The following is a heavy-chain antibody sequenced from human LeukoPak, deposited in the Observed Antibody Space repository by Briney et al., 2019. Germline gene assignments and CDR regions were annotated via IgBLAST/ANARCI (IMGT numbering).Heavy chain of an antibody. CDR1: GYTFTDYY. CDR3: AREIRAGTYAFDI. V-gene: IGHV1-2*02. Sequence: SVKVSCKASGYTFTDYYMHWVRQAPGQGLEWMGWISPNSGGANYAQKFQGRVTMTRDTSISTAYMELSRLRSDDTAVYYCAREIRAGTYAFDIWGQGTMVTVSS. J-gene: IGHJ3*02. CDR2: ISPNSGGA. D-gene: IGHD6-19*01.